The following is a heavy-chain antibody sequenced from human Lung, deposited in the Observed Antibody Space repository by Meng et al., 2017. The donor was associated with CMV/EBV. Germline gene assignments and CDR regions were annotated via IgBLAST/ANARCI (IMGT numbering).Heavy chain of an antibody. Sequence: CAASGFSFSTYWMNWVRQAPGKGLEWVASIKQDGSEIYYVDSVKGRFTISRDNAKKSLYLQMDSLRAEDTAVYYCASYGWTPDYWGQGTLVTVSS. J-gene: IGHJ4*02. CDR3: ASYGWTPDY. D-gene: IGHD2-8*02. CDR1: GFSFSTYW. V-gene: IGHV3-7*01. CDR2: IKQDGSEI.